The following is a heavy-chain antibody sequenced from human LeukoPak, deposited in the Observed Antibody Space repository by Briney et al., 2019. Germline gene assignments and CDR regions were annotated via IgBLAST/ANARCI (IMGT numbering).Heavy chain of an antibody. Sequence: GGSLTLSCVASGLTFSSYAMHWLRQAPGKGLEWVAVISYDGSNKYYADSVKGRFTLSRDNSKNTLYLQMTSLRAEDTAVYYCAREGAEQAFDIWGQGTMVTVSS. D-gene: IGHD1-26*01. CDR2: ISYDGSNK. CDR1: GLTFSSYA. CDR3: AREGAEQAFDI. V-gene: IGHV3-30-3*01. J-gene: IGHJ3*02.